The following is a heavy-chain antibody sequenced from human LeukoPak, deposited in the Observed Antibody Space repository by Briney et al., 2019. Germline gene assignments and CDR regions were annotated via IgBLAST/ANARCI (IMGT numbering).Heavy chain of an antibody. Sequence: SETLSLTCAVYGGSFSGYYWSWIRQPPGKGLEWVGGINHSGSTNYNPSLKSRVTISVDTSKNQFSLKLSSVTAADTAVYYCARGHCSSTSCYYYYGMDVWGQGTTVTVSS. V-gene: IGHV4-34*01. CDR3: ARGHCSSTSCYYYYGMDV. CDR1: GGSFSGYY. CDR2: INHSGST. D-gene: IGHD2-2*01. J-gene: IGHJ6*02.